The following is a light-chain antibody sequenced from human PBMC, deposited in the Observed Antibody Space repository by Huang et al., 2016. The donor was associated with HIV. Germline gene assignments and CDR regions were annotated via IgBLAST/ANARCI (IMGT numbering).Light chain of an antibody. CDR1: QSIDGY. J-gene: IGKJ5*01. Sequence: IQMTQSPSSLSASGGDRVTITCRASQSIDGYLNWYQQKPGKAPKRLSSSASTLHTGVPPRLSGSGSGTDYTLIIDNLQPDDFATYFCQQSYSTLITFGQGSRLDTK. CDR3: QQSYSTLIT. CDR2: SAS. V-gene: IGKV1-39*01.